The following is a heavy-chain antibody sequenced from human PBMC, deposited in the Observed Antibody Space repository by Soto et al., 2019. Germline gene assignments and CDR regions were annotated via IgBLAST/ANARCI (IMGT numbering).Heavy chain of an antibody. CDR3: AIRSSGWYGVWFDP. Sequence: VGSRSLSCASSGFPFSSYSRSLVRQAPGKGLEWVSAISGSGGSTYYADSVKGRFTISRDNSKNTLYLQMNSLRAEDTAVYYCAIRSSGWYGVWFDPWGQGTLV. J-gene: IGHJ5*02. V-gene: IGHV3-23*01. CDR1: GFPFSSYS. CDR2: ISGSGGST. D-gene: IGHD6-19*01.